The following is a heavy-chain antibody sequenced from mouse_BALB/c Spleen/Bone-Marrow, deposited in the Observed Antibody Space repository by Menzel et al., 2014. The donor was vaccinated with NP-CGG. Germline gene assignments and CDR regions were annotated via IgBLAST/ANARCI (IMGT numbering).Heavy chain of an antibody. CDR1: GYAFTSYN. Sequence: VQLQQSGPELVKPGASVKVSCKASGYAFTSYNMYWVKQSHGKSLEWIGYIDPYNGGTNCYQKFKGKATLTVDKSSSTAYMHLNSLTSEDSAVYYCASYGNYGWFAYWGQGTLVTVSA. CDR3: ASYGNYGWFAY. J-gene: IGHJ3*01. V-gene: IGHV1S135*01. CDR2: IDPYNGGT. D-gene: IGHD2-1*01.